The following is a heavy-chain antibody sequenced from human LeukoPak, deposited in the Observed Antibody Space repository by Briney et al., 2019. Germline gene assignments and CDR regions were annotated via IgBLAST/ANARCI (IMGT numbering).Heavy chain of an antibody. CDR3: SRGVGKYGDPPGY. CDR2: INHSGST. V-gene: IGHV4-34*01. J-gene: IGHJ4*02. Sequence: SETLSLTCALYGASFSGYFWSWIRQPPGDGREWIGEINHSGSTNNNTAPKRRVTISVDTSKKQLSRKWRSVTSTATAVYNSSRGVGKYGDPPGYWGQGTLVTVSS. D-gene: IGHD4-17*01. CDR1: GASFSGYF.